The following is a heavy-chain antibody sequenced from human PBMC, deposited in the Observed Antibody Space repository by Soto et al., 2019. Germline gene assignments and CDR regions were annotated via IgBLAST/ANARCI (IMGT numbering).Heavy chain of an antibody. CDR2: ISSSGSTI. CDR1: GFTFSSYE. Sequence: GSLRLSCAASGFTFSSYEMNWVRQAPGKGLEWVSYISSSGSTIYYADSVKGRFTISRDNAKNSLYLQMNSLRAEDTAVYYCARLPTTVTLWDYYGMDVWGQGTTVTVSS. J-gene: IGHJ6*02. CDR3: ARLPTTVTLWDYYGMDV. D-gene: IGHD4-17*01. V-gene: IGHV3-48*03.